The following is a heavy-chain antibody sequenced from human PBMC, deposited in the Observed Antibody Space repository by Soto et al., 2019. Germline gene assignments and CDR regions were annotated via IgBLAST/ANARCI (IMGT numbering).Heavy chain of an antibody. CDR1: GFTFTAYD. Sequence: GGSLRLSCATSGFTFTAYDLTWVRQAPGKWLDWVSGISPSGDTTYYADSVKGRFTISRDNSKTVLYLQMNSLRAEDTAVYYCAFKGPANPFCWGQGTLVTVSS. CDR3: AFKGPANPFC. D-gene: IGHD2-15*01. CDR2: ISPSGDTT. V-gene: IGHV3-23*01. J-gene: IGHJ4*02.